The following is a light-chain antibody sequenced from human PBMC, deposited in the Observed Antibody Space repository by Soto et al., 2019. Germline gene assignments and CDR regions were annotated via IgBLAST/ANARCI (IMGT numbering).Light chain of an antibody. CDR1: SSDVGAYNY. Sequence: QSVLTQPASVSGSPGQSITISCSGTSSDVGAYNYVSWYQQHPAKAPKLMIYDVSNRPSGVSDRFSGSKSGNTASLTISGLQAEDEADYYCHSYTSSSTYVFGSGTKVTVL. J-gene: IGLJ1*01. CDR2: DVS. V-gene: IGLV2-14*03. CDR3: HSYTSSSTYV.